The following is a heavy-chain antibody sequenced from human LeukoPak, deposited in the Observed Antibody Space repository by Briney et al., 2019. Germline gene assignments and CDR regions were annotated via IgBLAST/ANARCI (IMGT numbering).Heavy chain of an antibody. D-gene: IGHD1-1*01. CDR2: INHSGST. CDR3: VTRGPVWTQSQSPFDY. V-gene: IGHV4-34*01. Sequence: SETLSLTCAVYGGSFSGYYWSWIRQPPGKGLEWIGEINHSGSTNYNPSLKSRVTISVDTSKNQFSLKLSSVTAADTAVYYCVTRGPVWTQSQSPFDYWGQGTLVTVSS. CDR1: GGSFSGYY. J-gene: IGHJ4*02.